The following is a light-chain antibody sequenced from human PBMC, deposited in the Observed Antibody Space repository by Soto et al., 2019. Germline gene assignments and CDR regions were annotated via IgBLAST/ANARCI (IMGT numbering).Light chain of an antibody. J-gene: IGKJ2*01. V-gene: IGKV4-1*01. CDR2: WPS. Sequence: DIVMTQSPDSLAVSLGERATINCKSSQSVLYSSNNRDSLAWYQQKPGLRPKLLIYWPSIRASGVPDRFSGGGSGTDFTLTISSLQAEDVAIYYCQQYYSTMYTFGQGTKLEIK. CDR1: QSVLYSSNNRDS. CDR3: QQYYSTMYT.